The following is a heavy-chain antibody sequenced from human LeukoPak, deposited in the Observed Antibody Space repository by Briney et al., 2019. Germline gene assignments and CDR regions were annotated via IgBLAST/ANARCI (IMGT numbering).Heavy chain of an antibody. Sequence: PGGSLRLSCAASGFTFSASPMHWVRQASGKGLEWVGRITGTHATAYSATVKDRFTISRDDSKYTTYLQMNSLETEDTAVYHCTREGCGATSCYTNDYWGQGTLVTVSS. J-gene: IGHJ4*02. CDR3: TREGCGATSCYTNDY. D-gene: IGHD2-2*02. V-gene: IGHV3-73*01. CDR1: GFTFSASP. CDR2: ITGTHAT.